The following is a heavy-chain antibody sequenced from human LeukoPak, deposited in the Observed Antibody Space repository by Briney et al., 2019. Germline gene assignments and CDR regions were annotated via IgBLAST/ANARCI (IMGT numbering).Heavy chain of an antibody. D-gene: IGHD2-2*01. V-gene: IGHV3-21*01. CDR2: ISSSSSYI. Sequence: GGSLRLSCAASGFTFSSYSMNWVRQAPGKGLEWVSSISSSSSYIYYADSVKGRFTISRDNAKNSLYLQMNSLRAEDTAVYYCARDDCSSTSCYDAFDIWGQGTMVTVSS. CDR1: GFTFSSYS. J-gene: IGHJ3*02. CDR3: ARDDCSSTSCYDAFDI.